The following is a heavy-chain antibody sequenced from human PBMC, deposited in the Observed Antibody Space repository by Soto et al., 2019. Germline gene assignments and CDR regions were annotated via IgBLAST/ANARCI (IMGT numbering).Heavy chain of an antibody. CDR2: IYYSGST. V-gene: IGHV4-59*01. D-gene: IGHD3-10*01. CDR1: GGSISSYY. J-gene: IGHJ6*02. CDR3: ARARRFRATMVRGVITQLTDYYYYYGMDV. Sequence: PSETLSLTCTVSGGSISSYYWSWIRQPPGKGLEWIGYIYYSGSTNYNPSLKSRVTISVDTSKNQFSLKLSSVTAADTAVYYCARARRFRATMVRGVITQLTDYYYYYGMDVWGQGTTVTVSS.